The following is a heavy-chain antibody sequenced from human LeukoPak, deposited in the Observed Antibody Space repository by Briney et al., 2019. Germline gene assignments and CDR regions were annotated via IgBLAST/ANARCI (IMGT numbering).Heavy chain of an antibody. Sequence: GGSLRLSCAASGFTFSSYSMNWVRQAPGKGLEWVSSISSSSSYIYYADSVKGRFTISRDNAKNSLYLQMNSMSAEDTAVYYCARVSCSGGSCRFDYWGQGTLVTVSS. CDR1: GFTFSSYS. V-gene: IGHV3-21*01. D-gene: IGHD2-15*01. CDR2: ISSSSSYI. CDR3: ARVSCSGGSCRFDY. J-gene: IGHJ4*02.